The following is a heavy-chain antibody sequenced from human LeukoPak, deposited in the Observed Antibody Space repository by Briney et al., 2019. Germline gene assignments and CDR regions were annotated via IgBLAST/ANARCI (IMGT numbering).Heavy chain of an antibody. Sequence: SVRVSCKASGYTFTSYYMHWVRQAPGQARECVGIINPSGASTSYAQKLEGRITTSRDTSTSTVYMERSSLTYEDTVVYYCARVRYDFWSGYYYWGQGTLVTVSS. D-gene: IGHD3-3*01. J-gene: IGHJ4*02. CDR3: ARVRYDFWSGYYY. V-gene: IGHV1-46*03. CDR2: INPSGAST. CDR1: GYTFTSYY.